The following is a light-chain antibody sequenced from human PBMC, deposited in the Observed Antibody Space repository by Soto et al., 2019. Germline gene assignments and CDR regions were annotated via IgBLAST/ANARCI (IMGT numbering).Light chain of an antibody. CDR2: NVN. Sequence: QSVLTQPRSVSGSPGQSVTITCTGSISNVGGYNYVSWYQQHPDEAPQLIIYNVNKRPSGVPDRFSGSKFGNTASLTISGLQAEDEADYYCCSYVGTVVFGGGTKLTVL. J-gene: IGLJ2*01. CDR3: CSYVGTVV. CDR1: ISNVGGYNY. V-gene: IGLV2-11*01.